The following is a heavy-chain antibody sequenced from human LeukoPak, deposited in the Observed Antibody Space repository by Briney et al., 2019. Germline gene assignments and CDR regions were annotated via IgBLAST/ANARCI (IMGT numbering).Heavy chain of an antibody. CDR2: IYYSGST. CDR1: GGSISSYY. CDR3: ARGLYDFWSGYYSYYFDY. D-gene: IGHD3-3*01. J-gene: IGHJ4*02. Sequence: SETLSLTCTVSGGSISSYYWSWIRQPPGKGLEWIGYIYYSGSTNYNPSLKSRVTISVDTSKNQFSLKLSSVTAADSAVYYCARGLYDFWSGYYSYYFDYWGQGTLVTVSS. V-gene: IGHV4-59*01.